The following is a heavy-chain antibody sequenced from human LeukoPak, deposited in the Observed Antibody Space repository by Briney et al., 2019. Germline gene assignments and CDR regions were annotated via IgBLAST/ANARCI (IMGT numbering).Heavy chain of an antibody. CDR1: GGSISSSSYY. CDR3: ARHPMYFDY. J-gene: IGHJ4*02. V-gene: IGHV4-39*01. Sequence: SETLSLTCTVSGGSISSSSYYWGWIRQPPGKGLEWIGSIYYSGSTYYNPSLKSRVTISVDTSKNQFSLKLSSVTAADTAVYYCARHPMYFDYWGQGTLVTVSS. CDR2: IYYSGST.